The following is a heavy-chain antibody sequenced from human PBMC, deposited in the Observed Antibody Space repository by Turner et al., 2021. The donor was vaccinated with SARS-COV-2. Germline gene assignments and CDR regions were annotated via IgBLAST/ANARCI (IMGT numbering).Heavy chain of an antibody. Sequence: QVQLQQWGAGLLKPSETLSLTCAVYGGSFSGYYWTWIRQPPEKGLEWIGEIHPSGTTYHNPSLKGRVPMSVDTSKNQFYLKVSSVTAADTAVYYCAKGDDTRKSGLLWGQGTLVTVSS. V-gene: IGHV4-34*02. CDR1: GGSFSGYY. J-gene: IGHJ4*02. D-gene: IGHD2-21*02. CDR3: AKGDDTRKSGLL. CDR2: IHPSGTT.